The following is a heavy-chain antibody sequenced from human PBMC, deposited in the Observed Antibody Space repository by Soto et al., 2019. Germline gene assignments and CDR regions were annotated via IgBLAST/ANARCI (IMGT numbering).Heavy chain of an antibody. J-gene: IGHJ6*02. D-gene: IGHD3-3*01. CDR2: IIPTFGTA. Sequence: SVKVSYNNGGGSFSSYSMSWVVQAPGQRLEWRGGIIPTFGTANYAKTFQGRVTTTADESTSTADMELSSLRSEATAVYYCAGEGYYDSGSGHDCYDGMDAWGQGTTVTVYS. CDR1: GGSFSSYS. V-gene: IGHV1-69*13. CDR3: AGEGYYDSGSGHDCYDGMDA.